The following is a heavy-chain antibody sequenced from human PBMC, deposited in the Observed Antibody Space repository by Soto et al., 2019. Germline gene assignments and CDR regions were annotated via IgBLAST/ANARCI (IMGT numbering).Heavy chain of an antibody. J-gene: IGHJ6*02. D-gene: IGHD3-10*01. CDR2: IIPLFNRT. CDR3: ARTYFGGNAKRSYYYGMNV. CDR1: GGTFSSYA. V-gene: IGHV1-69*01. Sequence: QVQLVQSGAEVKKPGSSVKVSCKASGGTFSSYAITWVRQAPRQGLEWMGGIIPLFNRTNYSQTFHGRVTITADGFPSTVYMELSSLRSEDTAVYFCARTYFGGNAKRSYYYGMNVWGQGTMVTVSS.